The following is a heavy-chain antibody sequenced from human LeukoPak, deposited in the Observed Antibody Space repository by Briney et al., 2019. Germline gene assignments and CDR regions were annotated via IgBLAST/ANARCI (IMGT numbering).Heavy chain of an antibody. D-gene: IGHD3-9*01. CDR2: INHSGST. CDR3: ARIGGDRYFDWFTFGPQEDY. J-gene: IGHJ4*02. Sequence: SETLSLTCTVSGGSISSGGYYWSWIRQPPGKGLECIGEINHSGSTNYNPSLKSRVTISVDTSKNQFSLKLSSVTAADTAVYYCARIGGDRYFDWFTFGPQEDYWGQGTLVTVSS. V-gene: IGHV4-39*07. CDR1: GGSISSGGYY.